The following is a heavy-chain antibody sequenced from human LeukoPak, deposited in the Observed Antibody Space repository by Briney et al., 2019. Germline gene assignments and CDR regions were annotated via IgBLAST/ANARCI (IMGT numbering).Heavy chain of an antibody. CDR3: ARDVRGDYFDY. Sequence: SETLSLTCTVSGGSISSYYWSWIRQPPGKGLEWIGYIYYSGSTYYNPSLKSRVTISVDTSKNQFSLKLSSVTAADTAVYYCARDVRGDYFDYWGQGTLVTVSS. CDR2: IYYSGST. D-gene: IGHD3-10*02. CDR1: GGSISSYY. V-gene: IGHV4-59*01. J-gene: IGHJ4*02.